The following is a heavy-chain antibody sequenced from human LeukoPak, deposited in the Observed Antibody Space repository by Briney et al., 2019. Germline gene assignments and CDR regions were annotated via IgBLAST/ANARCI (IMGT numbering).Heavy chain of an antibody. Sequence: GGSLRLSCAASGFTFSSYGMHWVRQAPGKGLEWVAVIWYDGSNKYYADSVKGRFTISRDNSKNSLYLQMNSLRAEDTAVYYCARVLDYYGSGSYYKDYYYYGTDVWGQGTTVTVSS. CDR3: ARVLDYYGSGSYYKDYYYYGTDV. V-gene: IGHV3-33*01. CDR1: GFTFSSYG. D-gene: IGHD3-10*01. CDR2: IWYDGSNK. J-gene: IGHJ6*02.